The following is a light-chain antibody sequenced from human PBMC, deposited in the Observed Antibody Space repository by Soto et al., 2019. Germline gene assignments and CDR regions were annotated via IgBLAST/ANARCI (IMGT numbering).Light chain of an antibody. V-gene: IGKV3-11*01. CDR3: QQRSDWPLT. CDR2: AAS. J-gene: IGKJ4*01. Sequence: EIVLTQSPATLSLSPGERATLSCRASQSVNSYLAWYQQKPGQAPRLLIYAASNRATGIPARFSGSGSGTDFTFNISSIENEDLSVYYCQQRSDWPLTFGGGTKVETK. CDR1: QSVNSY.